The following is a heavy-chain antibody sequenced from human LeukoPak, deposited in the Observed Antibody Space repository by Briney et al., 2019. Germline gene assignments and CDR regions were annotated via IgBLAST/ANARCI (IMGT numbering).Heavy chain of an antibody. CDR2: ISSNGGST. J-gene: IGHJ4*02. V-gene: IGHV3-64*01. D-gene: IGHD3-10*01. CDR1: GFTFSSYA. CDR3: ARGNNVLLWFGEFDY. Sequence: GGSLRLSCAAPGFTFSSYAMHWVRQAPGKGLEYVSAISSNGGSTYYANSVKGRFTISRDNSKNTLYLQMGSLRAEDMAVYYCARGNNVLLWFGEFDYWGQGTLVTVSS.